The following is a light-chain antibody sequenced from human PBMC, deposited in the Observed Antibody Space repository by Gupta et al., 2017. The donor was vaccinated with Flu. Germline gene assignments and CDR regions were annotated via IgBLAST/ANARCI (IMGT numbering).Light chain of an antibody. Sequence: PSFLSASVGDRVTITCRASQGISSYLAWYQQKPGKAPKLLIYAASTVQSGVPSRFSGSGSGTEFTLTISSLQPEDFATYYCQQPNSSPLTFGQGTRLEIK. CDR2: AAS. V-gene: IGKV1-9*01. J-gene: IGKJ5*01. CDR1: QGISSY. CDR3: QQPNSSPLT.